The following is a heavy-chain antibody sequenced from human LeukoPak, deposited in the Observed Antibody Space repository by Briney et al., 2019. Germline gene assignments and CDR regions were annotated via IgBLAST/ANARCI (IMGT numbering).Heavy chain of an antibody. V-gene: IGHV3-23*01. CDR1: GLTFSSYA. CDR3: AKDLLVGAIHSDY. CDR2: ISGSGGST. D-gene: IGHD1-26*01. J-gene: IGHJ4*02. Sequence: GGSLRLSCAASGLTFSSYAMNWVRQAPGKGLEWVSAISGSGGSTYYADSVKGRFTISRDNSKNTLYLQMNSLRAEDTAVYYCAKDLLVGAIHSDYWGQGTLVTVSS.